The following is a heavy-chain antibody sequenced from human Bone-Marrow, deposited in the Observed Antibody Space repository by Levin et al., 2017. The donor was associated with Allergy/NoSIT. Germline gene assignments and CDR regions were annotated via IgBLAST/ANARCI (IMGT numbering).Heavy chain of an antibody. J-gene: IGHJ4*02. CDR3: ARGMIVVVPAAIRTDPWYFDY. V-gene: IGHV3-30-3*01. D-gene: IGHD2-2*01. Sequence: GGSLRLSCAASGFTFSSYAMHWVRQAPGKGLEWVAVISYDGSNKYYADSVKGRFTISRDNSKNTLYLQMNSLRAEDTAVYYCARGMIVVVPAAIRTDPWYFDYWGQGTLVTVSS. CDR2: ISYDGSNK. CDR1: GFTFSSYA.